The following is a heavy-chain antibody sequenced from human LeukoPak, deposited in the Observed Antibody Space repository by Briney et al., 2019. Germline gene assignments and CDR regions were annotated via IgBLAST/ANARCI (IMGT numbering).Heavy chain of an antibody. J-gene: IGHJ4*02. CDR2: INSDGSST. CDR1: GFTFSRYW. V-gene: IGHV3-74*01. Sequence: PGGSLRLSCTASGFTFSRYWMHWVRQAPGKGPVWVSRINSDGSSTTYADSVKGRFTISRDNAKNTLYLQMNSLRAEDTAVYYCARDLGYGGDYRGQGSLVTVSS. D-gene: IGHD5-12*01. CDR3: ARDLGYGGDY.